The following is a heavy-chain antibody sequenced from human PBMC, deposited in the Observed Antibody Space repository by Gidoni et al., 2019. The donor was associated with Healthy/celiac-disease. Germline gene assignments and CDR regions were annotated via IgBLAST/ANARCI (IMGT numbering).Heavy chain of an antibody. CDR1: GFSLSTSGVG. J-gene: IGHJ6*02. V-gene: IGHV2-5*01. CDR2: IYWNDDK. Sequence: QITLKESGHTLVKPTQTLTLTCTFSGFSLSTSGVGVGWIRQPPGKALEGLALIYWNDDKRYSPSLKRRLTITTDTSKNQVVLTLTNMDPVDTATYYCAHGKGYYYGMDVWGQGTTVTVSS. CDR3: AHGKGYYYGMDV.